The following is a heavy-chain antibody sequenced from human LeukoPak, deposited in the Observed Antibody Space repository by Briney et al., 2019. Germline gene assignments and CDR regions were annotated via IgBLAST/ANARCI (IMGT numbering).Heavy chain of an antibody. Sequence: ASVKVSCKASGGTFSSYAISWVRQAPGQGLEWMGGIIPISGTANYAQKFQGRVTMTADESTSTAYMELSSLRSEDTAVYYCAMVPYYYDSSGYHSDAFDIWGQGTMVTVSS. J-gene: IGHJ3*02. CDR2: IIPISGTA. V-gene: IGHV1-69*01. D-gene: IGHD3-22*01. CDR3: AMVPYYYDSSGYHSDAFDI. CDR1: GGTFSSYA.